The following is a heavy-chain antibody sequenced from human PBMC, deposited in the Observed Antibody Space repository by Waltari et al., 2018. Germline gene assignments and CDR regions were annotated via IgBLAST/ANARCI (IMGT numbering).Heavy chain of an antibody. CDR2: LWYDGSNK. V-gene: IGHV3-30*18. CDR3: AKSGDRQPALGRYYFDY. J-gene: IGHJ4*02. Sequence: QVQLVESGGGVVQPGRSLRLSCAASGFTFSSYGMHWVRQAPGKGLEWVAVLWYDGSNKYYADSVKGRFTISRDNSKNTLYLQMNSLRAEDTAMYYCAKSGDRQPALGRYYFDYWGQGTLVTVSS. D-gene: IGHD5-18*01. CDR1: GFTFSSYG.